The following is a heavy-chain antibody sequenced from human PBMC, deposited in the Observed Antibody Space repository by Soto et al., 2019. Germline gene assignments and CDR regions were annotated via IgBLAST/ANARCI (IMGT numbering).Heavy chain of an antibody. Sequence: QVQLVESGGGVVQPGRSLRLSCAASGFTFNNHGMHWVRQAPGKGPEWVAVISSDGNSKYYTDSVKGRFTISRDNSKSTLYLQMNSLRAEDTAVYYCAKDDSDLSPFDYWGQGTLVTVSS. CDR1: GFTFNNHG. D-gene: IGHD2-21*01. CDR2: ISSDGNSK. V-gene: IGHV3-30*18. J-gene: IGHJ4*02. CDR3: AKDDSDLSPFDY.